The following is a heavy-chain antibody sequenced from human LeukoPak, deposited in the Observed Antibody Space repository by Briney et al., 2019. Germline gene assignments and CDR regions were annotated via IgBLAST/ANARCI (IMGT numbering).Heavy chain of an antibody. CDR1: GGSISSSSYY. D-gene: IGHD3-10*01. V-gene: IGHV4-61*05. Sequence: SETLSLTCTVSGGSISSSSYYWGWIRQPPGKGLEWIGYIYYSGSTNYNPSLKSRVTISVDTSKNQFSLKLSSVTAADTAVYYCARGLWFGEFYPGYWGQGTLVTVSS. J-gene: IGHJ4*02. CDR2: IYYSGST. CDR3: ARGLWFGEFYPGY.